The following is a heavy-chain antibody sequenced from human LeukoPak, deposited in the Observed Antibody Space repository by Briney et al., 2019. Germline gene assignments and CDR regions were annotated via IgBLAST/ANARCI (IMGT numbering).Heavy chain of an antibody. J-gene: IGHJ4*02. CDR1: GFTFSTYT. CDR2: ISSGGGTV. Sequence: TGGSLRLSCAASGFTFSTYTMSWVRQAPGKGLEWVSYISSGGGTVYYADSVKGRFTISRDNAKNSLYLQMNSLRDEDTALYYCVREGGLDYWGQGTLVTVS. V-gene: IGHV3-48*02. CDR3: VREGGLDY.